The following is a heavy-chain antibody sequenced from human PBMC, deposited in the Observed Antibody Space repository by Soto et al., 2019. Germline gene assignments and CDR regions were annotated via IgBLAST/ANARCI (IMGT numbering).Heavy chain of an antibody. D-gene: IGHD2-8*01. CDR1: GFTFSDHY. J-gene: IGHJ4*02. CDR3: ASPYAISFHY. V-gene: IGHV3-11*01. CDR2: ISSSGSTI. Sequence: GGSLRLSCAASGFTFSDHYMSWLRQAPGKGLEWVSYISSSGSTIYYADSVKGRFTISRDNAKNSLYLQMNSLRAEDTAVYYCASPYAISFHYWGQGALVPVSS.